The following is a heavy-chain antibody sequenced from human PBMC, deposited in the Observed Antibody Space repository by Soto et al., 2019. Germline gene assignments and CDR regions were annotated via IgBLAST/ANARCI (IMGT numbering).Heavy chain of an antibody. CDR2: LFWDDDK. V-gene: IGHV2-5*02. CDR1: GFSVSASGVG. D-gene: IGHD2-15*01. Sequence: QITLKEPGHTLVKPTQTLTLTCTCSGFSVSASGVGMGWIRQPPGKALEWLALLFWDDDKRYNPSLKSRLTITKDTSKNQVALTMTNMDPVDTATYYCTHSTRRARCCGGNCYFFDYWGQGTPVTVSS. J-gene: IGHJ4*02. CDR3: THSTRRARCCGGNCYFFDY.